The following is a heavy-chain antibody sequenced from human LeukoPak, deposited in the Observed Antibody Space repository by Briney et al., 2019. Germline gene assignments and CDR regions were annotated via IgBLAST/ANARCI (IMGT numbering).Heavy chain of an antibody. V-gene: IGHV4-61*02. D-gene: IGHD3-9*01. CDR1: GGSISSGSYY. CDR2: TSTSGST. CDR3: ARQVLGRDYDILTGYRIPFDYYYYMDV. Sequence: SQTLSLTCTVSGGSISSGSYYWSWIRQPAGKGLEWIGRTSTSGSTNYNPSLKSRVTISVDTSKNQFSLKLSSVTAADTAVYYCARQVLGRDYDILTGYRIPFDYYYYMDVWGKGTTVTISS. J-gene: IGHJ6*03.